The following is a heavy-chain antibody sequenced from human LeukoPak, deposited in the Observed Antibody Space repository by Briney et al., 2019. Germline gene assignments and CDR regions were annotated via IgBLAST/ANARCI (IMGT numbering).Heavy chain of an antibody. J-gene: IGHJ4*02. D-gene: IGHD7-27*01. CDR1: GFTFRRYN. CDR3: ALGIVGD. V-gene: IGHV3-48*04. CDR2: ISSSSSAI. Sequence: GGSLRLSCAASGFTFRRYNMHWVRQAPGKGLEWVSYISSSSSAIYYADSVMGRFTISRDNAKNSLYLQMNSLRAEDTAVYYCALGIVGDWGQGTLVTVPS.